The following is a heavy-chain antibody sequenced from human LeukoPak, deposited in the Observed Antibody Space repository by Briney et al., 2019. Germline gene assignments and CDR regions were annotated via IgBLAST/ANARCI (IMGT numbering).Heavy chain of an antibody. CDR1: GGSFSGYY. CDR2: IYYSGST. Sequence: SETLSLTCAVYGGSFSGYYWSWIRQPPGKGLEWIGYIYYSGSTNYNPSLKSRVTISVDTSKNQFSLKLSSVTAADTAVYYCARDSGTDAFDIWGQGTMVTVSS. CDR3: ARDSGTDAFDI. V-gene: IGHV4-59*01. D-gene: IGHD1-26*01. J-gene: IGHJ3*02.